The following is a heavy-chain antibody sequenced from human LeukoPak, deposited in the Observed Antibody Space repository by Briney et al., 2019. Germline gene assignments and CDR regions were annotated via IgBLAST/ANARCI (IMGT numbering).Heavy chain of an antibody. CDR1: GFTFSGHA. D-gene: IGHD7-27*01. CDR3: ARDLMWGFDY. V-gene: IGHV3-30*02. CDR2: IGDDGRDQ. Sequence: GGSLRLSCAASGFTFSGHAMHWVRQTPGVGQEWLAIIGDDGRDQHYTDSVKGRFTISRDNSKNTLFLQLNSLTPEDTALYLCARDLMWGFDYWGQGTLVTVSS. J-gene: IGHJ4*02.